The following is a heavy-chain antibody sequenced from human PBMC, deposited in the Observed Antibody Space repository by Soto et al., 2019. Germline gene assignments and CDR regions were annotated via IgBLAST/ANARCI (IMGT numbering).Heavy chain of an antibody. CDR3: AKRPASIITFDY. Sequence: LRLSCAACGFTFSNYAMSWVRQAPGKGLEWVSTISGNGGSTYYADSVKGRFTISRDNSKNMLFLQINSLRDDDSAVYYCAKRPASIITFDYWAQGTPVTVSS. V-gene: IGHV3-23*01. D-gene: IGHD3-16*01. CDR2: ISGNGGST. J-gene: IGHJ4*02. CDR1: GFTFSNYA.